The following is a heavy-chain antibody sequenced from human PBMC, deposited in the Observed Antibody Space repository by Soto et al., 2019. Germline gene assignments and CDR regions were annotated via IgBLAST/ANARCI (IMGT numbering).Heavy chain of an antibody. Sequence: QVQLVESGGGVVQPGRSLRLSCAASGSTFRSYGMHWVRQAPGKGLEWVAAISYDGSNKNYVDSVKGRFTISRDNSENTLYLQMNSLRAEDAAVYYCAKYTYYHDSTGYYVFDYWGQVTLVTVSS. CDR2: ISYDGSNK. CDR1: GSTFRSYG. D-gene: IGHD3-22*01. V-gene: IGHV3-30*18. J-gene: IGHJ4*02. CDR3: AKYTYYHDSTGYYVFDY.